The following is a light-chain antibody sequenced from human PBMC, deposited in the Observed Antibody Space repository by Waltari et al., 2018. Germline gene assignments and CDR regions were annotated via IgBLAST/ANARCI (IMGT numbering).Light chain of an antibody. V-gene: IGLV6-57*04. CDR3: QSYDITNWV. J-gene: IGLJ3*02. CDR2: EDN. Sequence: NFMLTQPHSVSESPGKTVTISCTRSGGSIASHYVQWYQQRPGSAPTTVIYEDNLRPSGVPDRFSGSVDSSSNSASLTISGLRTDDEADYYCQSYDITNWVFGGGTKLTVL. CDR1: GGSIASHY.